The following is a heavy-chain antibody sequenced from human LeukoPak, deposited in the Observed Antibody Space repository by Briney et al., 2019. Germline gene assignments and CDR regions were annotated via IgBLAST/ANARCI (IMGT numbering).Heavy chain of an antibody. V-gene: IGHV3-53*01. J-gene: IGHJ4*02. CDR3: ARKRCGGDCPFDY. CDR1: GFTVSNNY. D-gene: IGHD2-21*02. CDR2: IYSGGGT. Sequence: GGSLRLSCAASGFTVSNNYMNWVRQAPGKGLEWVSVIYSGGGTYYIDSVKGRFTISTDNSKNTLYLQMNSLRAEDTAVYYCARKRCGGDCPFDYWGQGTLVTVPS.